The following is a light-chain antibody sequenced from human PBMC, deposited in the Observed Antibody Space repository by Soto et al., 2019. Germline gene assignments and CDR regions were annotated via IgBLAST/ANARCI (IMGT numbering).Light chain of an antibody. V-gene: IGLV2-18*01. CDR1: SSDIGSYNF. J-gene: IGLJ1*01. CDR2: EAR. Sequence: QSALTQPPSASGSPGQSVTISCTGTSSDIGSYNFVSWYQQHPGKAPKVMLYEARNRPSGVPDRFSGSKSGNTASLTISGLQAADEADYYCSLYTSENTYVFGTGTKVTAL. CDR3: SLYTSENTYV.